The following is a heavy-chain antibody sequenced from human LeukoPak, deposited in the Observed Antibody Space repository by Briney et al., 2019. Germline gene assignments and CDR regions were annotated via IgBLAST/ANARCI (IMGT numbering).Heavy chain of an antibody. D-gene: IGHD1-1*01. CDR1: GGSISRYY. Sequence: SETLSLTCIVSGGSISRYYWSWIRQPPGKGLEWIGYFDNSDSTNYNPSLKNRVTISEDTSKNQFALKLSSVTAADTAVYYCARGEVYWRTPFDYWGQGTLVTVSS. CDR2: FDNSDST. J-gene: IGHJ4*02. V-gene: IGHV4-59*01. CDR3: ARGEVYWRTPFDY.